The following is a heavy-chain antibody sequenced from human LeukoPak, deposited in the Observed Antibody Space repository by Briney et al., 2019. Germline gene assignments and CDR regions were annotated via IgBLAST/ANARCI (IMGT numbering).Heavy chain of an antibody. V-gene: IGHV3-23*01. CDR3: AKDSRYSGNIKAFDI. CDR2: ISGSGGST. CDR1: GFTFSSYA. J-gene: IGHJ3*02. Sequence: PGGSLRLSCAASGFTFSSYAMSWVRQAPGKGLEWVSGISGSGGSTNYADSVKGRFTISRDSSKNTLYLQMNSLRAEDTAVYYCAKDSRYSGNIKAFDIWGQGTMVTVSS. D-gene: IGHD1-26*01.